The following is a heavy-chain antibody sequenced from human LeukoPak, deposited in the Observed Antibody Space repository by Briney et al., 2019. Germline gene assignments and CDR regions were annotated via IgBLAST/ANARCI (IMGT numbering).Heavy chain of an antibody. J-gene: IGHJ4*02. Sequence: SETLSLTCAVYGGSFSGYYWSWIRQPPGKGLEWIGEINHSGSTNYNPSLKSRVTISVDTSKNQFSLKLSSVTAADTAVYYCARGDYGDYEDYWGQGTLVTVSS. V-gene: IGHV4-34*01. CDR1: GGSFSGYY. CDR3: ARGDYGDYEDY. CDR2: INHSGST. D-gene: IGHD4-17*01.